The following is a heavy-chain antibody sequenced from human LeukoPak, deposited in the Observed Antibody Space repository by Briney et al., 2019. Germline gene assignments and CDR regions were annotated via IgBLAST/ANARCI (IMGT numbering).Heavy chain of an antibody. J-gene: IGHJ4*02. CDR1: GFTFDDYG. CDR3: ARVTSSGWSSYFDY. Sequence: RPGGSLRLSCAASGFTFDDYGMSWVRQAPGKGLEWVSGINWNGGSTGYADSVKGRFTTSRDNAKNSLYLQMNSLRAEDTALYYCARVTSSGWSSYFDYWGQGTLVTVSS. V-gene: IGHV3-20*04. CDR2: INWNGGST. D-gene: IGHD6-19*01.